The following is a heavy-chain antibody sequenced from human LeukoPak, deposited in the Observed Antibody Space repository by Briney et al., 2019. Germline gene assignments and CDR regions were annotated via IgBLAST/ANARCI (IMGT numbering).Heavy chain of an antibody. CDR1: GFTFSIYG. V-gene: IGHV3-23*01. CDR2: FSSSDGTT. D-gene: IGHD3-9*01. J-gene: IGHJ6*02. Sequence: GGSLRLSCAASGFTFSIYGMSWVRQAPGKGLEWVSGFSSSDGTTHYADSVKGRFTISRDDSKNMLYLQMNSLRAEDTAVYYCAKGQTYYDTLTGYPRYYYYAMDVWGQGTTVTVAS. CDR3: AKGQTYYDTLTGYPRYYYYAMDV.